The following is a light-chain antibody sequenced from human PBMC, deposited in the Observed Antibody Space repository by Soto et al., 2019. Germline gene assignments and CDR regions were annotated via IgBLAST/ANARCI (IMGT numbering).Light chain of an antibody. CDR3: QQYNNWPPWT. CDR2: HAS. V-gene: IGKV3-15*01. Sequence: EIVITQSPATVSVSPGERATHSCRASQSVSDKLAWYQQKPGQALRLLIYHASARTTGIPARFSGSGSGTEFTLTISGLQSEDFAVYYCQQYNNWPPWTFGQGTKVDIK. CDR1: QSVSDK. J-gene: IGKJ1*01.